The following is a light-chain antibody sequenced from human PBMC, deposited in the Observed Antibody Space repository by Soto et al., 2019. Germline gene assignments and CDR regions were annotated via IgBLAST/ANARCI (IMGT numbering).Light chain of an antibody. V-gene: IGKV3-15*01. CDR2: GAS. J-gene: IGKJ5*01. CDR1: QSVSSN. Sequence: IVVTQSPATLSVSPGERATLSCRASQSVSSNLAWYQQKPGQAPRLLIYGASTRATGIPARFSGSGSGTEFTLTISSLQSEDFAVYYCQQYNNWPSGFGQGTRLEIK. CDR3: QQYNNWPSG.